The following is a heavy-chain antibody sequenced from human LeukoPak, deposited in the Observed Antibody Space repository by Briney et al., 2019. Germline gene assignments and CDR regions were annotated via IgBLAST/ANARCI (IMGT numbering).Heavy chain of an antibody. Sequence: SETLSLTCAVYGGSFSGYYWSWIRQPPGKGLEWIGEINHSGSTNYNPSLKSRVTISVDTSKNQFSLKLSSVTAADTAVYYCARGRGEQLVRYYFDYWGQGTLVTVSS. CDR2: INHSGST. D-gene: IGHD6-13*01. J-gene: IGHJ4*02. V-gene: IGHV4-34*01. CDR3: ARGRGEQLVRYYFDY. CDR1: GGSFSGYY.